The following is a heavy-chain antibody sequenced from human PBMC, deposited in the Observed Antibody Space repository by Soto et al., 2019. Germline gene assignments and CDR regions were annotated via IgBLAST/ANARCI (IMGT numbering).Heavy chain of an antibody. J-gene: IGHJ3*02. Sequence: EAQLLESGGELIQPGGSLRLSCAASGFTYSSHGMSWVRQAPGKGLEWIAGLSRGGGSTYYADSVKGRFTISRDNSKHTLDLIMNSLRVEDTALYYCAIDGQYRTDGFDIWGQGTMVTVSS. CDR1: GFTYSSHG. CDR2: LSRGGGST. V-gene: IGHV3-23*01. CDR3: AIDGQYRTDGFDI. D-gene: IGHD5-12*01.